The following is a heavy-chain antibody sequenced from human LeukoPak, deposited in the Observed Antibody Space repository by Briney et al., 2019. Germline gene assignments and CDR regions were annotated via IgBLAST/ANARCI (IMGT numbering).Heavy chain of an antibody. CDR3: ARKRSIVVVPAAGAHNWFDP. CDR1: GGSFSGYY. D-gene: IGHD2-2*01. Sequence: SETLSLTCAVYGGSFSGYYWSWIRQPPGKGLEWIGEINHSGSTNYNPSLKGRVTISVDTSKNQFSLKLSSVTAADTAVYYCARKRSIVVVPAAGAHNWFDPWGQGTLVTVSS. J-gene: IGHJ5*02. CDR2: INHSGST. V-gene: IGHV4-34*01.